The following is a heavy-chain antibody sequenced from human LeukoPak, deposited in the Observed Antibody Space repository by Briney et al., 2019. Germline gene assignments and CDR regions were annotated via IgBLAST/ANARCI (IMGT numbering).Heavy chain of an antibody. Sequence: GGSLRLSCAASGFTFSSYAMHWVRQAPGKGLEWVTVISYDGSNKYYADSVKGRFTISRDNSKNTLYLQMNSLRVEDTAVYYCARVTVTTPYYYYYGMDVWGQGTTVTVSS. CDR2: ISYDGSNK. J-gene: IGHJ6*02. CDR3: ARVTVTTPYYYYYGMDV. V-gene: IGHV3-30-3*01. D-gene: IGHD4-17*01. CDR1: GFTFSSYA.